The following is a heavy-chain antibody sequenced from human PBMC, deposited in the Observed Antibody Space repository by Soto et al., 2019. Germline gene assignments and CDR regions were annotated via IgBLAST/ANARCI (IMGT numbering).Heavy chain of an antibody. D-gene: IGHD2-21*02. J-gene: IGHJ4*02. V-gene: IGHV4-4*02. CDR3: ATRGGGDCYGGVYFDY. CDR2: IYHSGST. Sequence: QVQLQESGPGLVKPSGTLSLTCAVSGGSISSSNWWSWVRQPPGKGLEWIGEIYHSGSTNYNTSLKSRVTISVDKSKNQFSLTLSSVTAADTAVYSCATRGGGDCYGGVYFDYWGQGTLVTVSS. CDR1: GGSISSSNW.